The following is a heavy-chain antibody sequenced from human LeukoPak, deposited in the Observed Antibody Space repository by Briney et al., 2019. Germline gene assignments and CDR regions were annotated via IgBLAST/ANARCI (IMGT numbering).Heavy chain of an antibody. D-gene: IGHD3-9*01. Sequence: SVKVSCKAPGGTFSSYAISWVRQAPGQGLEWMGGIIPIFGTANYAQKFQGRVTITTDESTSTAYMELSSLRSEDTAVYYCARDSYYDILTGYELGGVNYWYFDLWGRGTLVTVSS. J-gene: IGHJ2*01. CDR3: ARDSYYDILTGYELGGVNYWYFDL. CDR2: IIPIFGTA. V-gene: IGHV1-69*05. CDR1: GGTFSSYA.